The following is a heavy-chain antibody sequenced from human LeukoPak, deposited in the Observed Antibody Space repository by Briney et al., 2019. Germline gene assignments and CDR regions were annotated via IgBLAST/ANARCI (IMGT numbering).Heavy chain of an antibody. D-gene: IGHD6-19*01. CDR1: GGSFSGYY. J-gene: IGHJ6*02. V-gene: IGHV4-34*01. CDR2: INHSGST. Sequence: SETLSLTCAVYGGSFSGYYWSWIRQPPGKGLEWIGEINHSGSTNYNPSLKSRVTISVDTSKNQFSLKRSSVTAADTAVYYCARIAVAGLHYYYYGMDVWGQGTTVTVSS. CDR3: ARIAVAGLHYYYYGMDV.